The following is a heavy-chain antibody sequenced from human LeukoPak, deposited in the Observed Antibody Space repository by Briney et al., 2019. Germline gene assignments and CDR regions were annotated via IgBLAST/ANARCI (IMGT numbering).Heavy chain of an antibody. V-gene: IGHV4-34*01. CDR2: INHSGST. CDR1: GGSFSGYY. CDR3: ARREAHCSSTSCYFNS. D-gene: IGHD2-2*01. J-gene: IGHJ5*02. Sequence: SETLSLTCAVYGGSFSGYYWSWIRQPPGKGLEWIGEINHSGSTNYNPSLKSRVTISVDTSKNQSSLKLSSVTAADTAVYYCARREAHCSSTSCYFNSWGQGTLVTVSS.